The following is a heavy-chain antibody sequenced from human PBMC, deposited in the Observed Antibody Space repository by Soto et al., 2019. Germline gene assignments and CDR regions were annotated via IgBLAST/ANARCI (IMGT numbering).Heavy chain of an antibody. D-gene: IGHD3-9*01. J-gene: IGHJ4*01. Sequence: PGGSLRHSCAASGFTFSNYAMSWVRQAPGKGLEWVSAIGGSGDWTYYADSVKGRFTISRDNSKNTLSLQMISLRSDDTAVYYCARDPGFRSDYWGQGTLVTVSS. CDR1: GFTFSNYA. V-gene: IGHV3-23*01. CDR2: IGGSGDWT. CDR3: ARDPGFRSDY.